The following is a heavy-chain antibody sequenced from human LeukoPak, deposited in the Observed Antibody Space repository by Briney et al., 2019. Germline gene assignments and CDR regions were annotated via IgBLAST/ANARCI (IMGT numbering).Heavy chain of an antibody. Sequence: SETLSLTCTVSGGSISSYYWSWIRQPAGKGLEWIGRIYTSGSTNYNPSLKSRVTMSVDTSKNQFSLKLSSVTAADTAVYYCAREIATPYYYDSSGFPWYFDLWGRGTLVTVSS. CDR3: AREIATPYYYDSSGFPWYFDL. CDR1: GGSISSYY. V-gene: IGHV4-4*07. D-gene: IGHD3-22*01. J-gene: IGHJ2*01. CDR2: IYTSGST.